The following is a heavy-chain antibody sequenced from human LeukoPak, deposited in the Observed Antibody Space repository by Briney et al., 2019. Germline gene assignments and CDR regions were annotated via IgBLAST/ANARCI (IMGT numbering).Heavy chain of an antibody. Sequence: GGSLRLCCVASGFTFSSYAMNWVRQAPGKGLEWVASIISGGSTYYADSVKGRFTISRDNSKNTLYLQMNSLRAEDTAVYYCAKGANWNYVLEYWGQGTLVTVSS. D-gene: IGHD1-7*01. CDR3: AKGANWNYVLEY. V-gene: IGHV3-23*01. J-gene: IGHJ4*02. CDR2: IISGGST. CDR1: GFTFSSYA.